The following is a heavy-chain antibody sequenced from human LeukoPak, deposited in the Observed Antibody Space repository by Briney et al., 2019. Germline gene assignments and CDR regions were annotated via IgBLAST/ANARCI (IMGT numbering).Heavy chain of an antibody. CDR3: ARWLELMRNFDW. Sequence: GGSLRLSCVGSGFPFSDYWMSWVRQAPGKGLEWVANIKQDGSEKDYVDALKGRFTISRDNAKNSLYLQMNSLRAEDTAVYYCARWLELMRNFDWWGQGTLVTVSS. J-gene: IGHJ4*02. CDR1: GFPFSDYW. D-gene: IGHD5-24*01. V-gene: IGHV3-7*01. CDR2: IKQDGSEK.